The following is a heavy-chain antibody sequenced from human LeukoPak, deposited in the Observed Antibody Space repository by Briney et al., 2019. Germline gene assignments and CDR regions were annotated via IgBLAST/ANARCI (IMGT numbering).Heavy chain of an antibody. Sequence: GGSLRLSCAASGYTFTNYAMNWVRQAPGQGLEWMGWMNTNTGNPTYAQGFTGRFVFSLDTSVSTAYLQISSLKTEDTAVYYCAVLSYDSSGYYYPFDYWGRGTLVTVSS. CDR1: GYTFTNYA. J-gene: IGHJ4*02. V-gene: IGHV7-4-1*02. D-gene: IGHD3-22*01. CDR2: MNTNTGNP. CDR3: AVLSYDSSGYYYPFDY.